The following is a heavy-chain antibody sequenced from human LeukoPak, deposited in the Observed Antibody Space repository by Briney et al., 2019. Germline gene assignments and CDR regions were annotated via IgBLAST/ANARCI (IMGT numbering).Heavy chain of an antibody. CDR1: GFTFDDYA. Sequence: GGSLRLSCAVSGFTFDDYAMHWVRQAPGKGLEWVSLIRGDGGGTKYADSVKGRFTSSRDNSKNSLYLQMNSLRTEDTAFYYCAKAEMGRYYYDSSGYSGLAIDYWGQGTLVTVSS. J-gene: IGHJ4*02. D-gene: IGHD3-22*01. V-gene: IGHV3-43*02. CDR2: IRGDGGGT. CDR3: AKAEMGRYYYDSSGYSGLAIDY.